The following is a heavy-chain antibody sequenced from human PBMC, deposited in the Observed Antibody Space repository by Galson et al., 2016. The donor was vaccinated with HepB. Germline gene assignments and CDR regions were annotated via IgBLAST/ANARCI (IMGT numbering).Heavy chain of an antibody. CDR1: GGTFSSYA. V-gene: IGHV1-69*13. D-gene: IGHD1-7*01. J-gene: IGHJ6*02. CDR2: IIPTFGTS. CDR3: ARAPFELAGPRAYYYGMDV. Sequence: SVKVSCKASGGTFSSYAISWVRQAPGQGLEWMGGIIPTFGTSNYAQKFQGRVTIIADESTSTAYFELSSLRSEDTAVYYCARAPFELAGPRAYYYGMDVWGQGTTVTVSS.